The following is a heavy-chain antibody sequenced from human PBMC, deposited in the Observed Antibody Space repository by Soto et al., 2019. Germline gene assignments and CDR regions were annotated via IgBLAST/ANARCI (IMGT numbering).Heavy chain of an antibody. V-gene: IGHV1-69*04. CDR2: IIPILGIA. Sequence: SVKVSCKASGGTFSSYTISWVRQAPGQGLEWMGRIIPILGIANYAQKFQGRVTITADKSTSTAYMELSSLRSEDTAVYYCGRDGPRPAALNWFDPWGQGTLVTVSS. J-gene: IGHJ5*02. D-gene: IGHD2-2*01. CDR1: GGTFSSYT. CDR3: GRDGPRPAALNWFDP.